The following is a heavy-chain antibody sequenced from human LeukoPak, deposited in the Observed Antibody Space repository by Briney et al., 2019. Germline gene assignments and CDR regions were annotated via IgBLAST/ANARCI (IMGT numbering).Heavy chain of an antibody. Sequence: GGSLRLSCAASGFTVSSNYMSWVRQAPGKGLEWVSGISWNSGSIGYADSVKGRFTISRDNAKNSLYLQMNSLRAEDTALYYCAKSRSGYYRYNWFDPWGQGTLVTVSS. J-gene: IGHJ5*02. V-gene: IGHV3-9*01. CDR1: GFTVSSNY. CDR3: AKSRSGYYRYNWFDP. CDR2: ISWNSGSI. D-gene: IGHD3-3*01.